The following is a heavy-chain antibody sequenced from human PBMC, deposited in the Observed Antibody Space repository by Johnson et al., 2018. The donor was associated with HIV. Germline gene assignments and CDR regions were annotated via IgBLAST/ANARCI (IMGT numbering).Heavy chain of an antibody. Sequence: VQLVESGGGLIQPGGSLRLSCTASGFTFSSYDMHWVRQAPGKGLEWVSAIGSAGDTYYPDSVKGRFTISRENAKNSFYLQMNSLRAEDTAVYYCARDSSSRYPPEYAFDIWGQGTMVTVSS. CDR2: IGSAGDT. V-gene: IGHV3-13*01. J-gene: IGHJ3*02. D-gene: IGHD6-13*01. CDR1: GFTFSSYD. CDR3: ARDSSSRYPPEYAFDI.